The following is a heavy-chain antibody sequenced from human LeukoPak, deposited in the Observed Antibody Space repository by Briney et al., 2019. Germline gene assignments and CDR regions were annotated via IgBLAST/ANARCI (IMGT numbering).Heavy chain of an antibody. D-gene: IGHD3-22*01. J-gene: IGHJ3*02. Sequence: ASVKVSCKASGYTFTSYGISWVRQAPGQGLEWMVWISAYNGNTNYAQKLQGRVTMTTDTSTSTAYMELRSLRSDDTAVYYCARDAYYYDSSGYNFHDAFDIWGQGTMVTVSS. CDR3: ARDAYYYDSSGYNFHDAFDI. CDR2: ISAYNGNT. CDR1: GYTFTSYG. V-gene: IGHV1-18*01.